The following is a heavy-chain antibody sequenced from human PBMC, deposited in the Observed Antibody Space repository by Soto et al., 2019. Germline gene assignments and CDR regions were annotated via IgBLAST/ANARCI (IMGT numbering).Heavy chain of an antibody. CDR3: ASLIGYCSGGSCSLDY. V-gene: IGHV3-66*01. CDR1: GFTVSSNY. Sequence: PGGSLRLSCAASGFTVSSNYMSWVRQAPGKGLEWVSVIYSDGSTYYADSVKGRFTISRDNSKNTLYLQMNSLRAEDTAVYYCASLIGYCSGGSCSLDYWGQGTLVTVSS. J-gene: IGHJ4*02. CDR2: IYSDGST. D-gene: IGHD2-15*01.